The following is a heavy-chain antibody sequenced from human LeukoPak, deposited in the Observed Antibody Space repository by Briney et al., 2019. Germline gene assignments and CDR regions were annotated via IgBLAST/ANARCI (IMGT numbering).Heavy chain of an antibody. V-gene: IGHV4-39*07. CDR1: GGSLSSSSYY. D-gene: IGHD7-27*01. Sequence: SETLSLTCTVSGGSLSSSSYYWGWIRQPPGKGLEWIGSIYYSGSTYYNPSLKSRVTISVDTSKNQFSLKLSSVTAADTAVYYCARVQTGDYFDYWGQGTLVTVSS. CDR2: IYYSGST. J-gene: IGHJ4*02. CDR3: ARVQTGDYFDY.